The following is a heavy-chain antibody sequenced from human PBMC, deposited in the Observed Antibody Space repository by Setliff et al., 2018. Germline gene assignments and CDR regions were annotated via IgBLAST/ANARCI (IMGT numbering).Heavy chain of an antibody. Sequence: PSETLSLTCTVSGVSIRSYYWSWIRQPPGKGLEWIGEINHSGSTNYIPSLKSRLTISVDTSKNQFSLKLSSVTAADTAMYYCRFWSGYYKNDYWGQGTLVTVSS. CDR3: RFWSGYYKNDY. CDR1: GVSIRSYY. D-gene: IGHD3-3*01. J-gene: IGHJ4*02. CDR2: INHSGST. V-gene: IGHV4-34*01.